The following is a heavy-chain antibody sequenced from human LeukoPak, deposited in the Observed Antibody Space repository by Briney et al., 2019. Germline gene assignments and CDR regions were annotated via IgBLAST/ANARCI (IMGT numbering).Heavy chain of an antibody. CDR3: TRDRGSGWSRYYFDY. Sequence: PGGSLRLSCTASGFTFGDYAMSWVRQAPGKGLEWVGFIRSKAYGGTTEYAASVKGRFTISRDDSKSIAYLQMNSLKTEDTAAYYCTRDRGSGWSRYYFDYWGQGTLVTVSS. J-gene: IGHJ4*02. D-gene: IGHD6-19*01. V-gene: IGHV3-49*04. CDR1: GFTFGDYA. CDR2: IRSKAYGGTT.